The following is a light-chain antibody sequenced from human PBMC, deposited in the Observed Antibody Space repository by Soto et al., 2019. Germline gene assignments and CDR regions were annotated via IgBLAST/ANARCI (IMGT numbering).Light chain of an antibody. Sequence: DIQMTQSPATLSASVGDRATITCRASQSISSWLAWYQQKPGKVPKLLIDDASSLESGVPSRLSGSGSGTEFTLTISSLQPDDFATYYCQQYNTYPWTFGQGTKVEIK. CDR3: QQYNTYPWT. CDR2: DAS. V-gene: IGKV1-5*01. CDR1: QSISSW. J-gene: IGKJ1*01.